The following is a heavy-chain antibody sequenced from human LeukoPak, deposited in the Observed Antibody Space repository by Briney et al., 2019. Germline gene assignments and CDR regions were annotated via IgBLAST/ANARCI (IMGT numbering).Heavy chain of an antibody. Sequence: GGSLRLSCAASGFTVSSNYMSWVRQAPGKGLEWVSVIYSGGSTYYADSVKGRFTISRDNSKNTLYLQMNSLRAEDTSIYYCARGARKGDDYGGFFDYWGQGTLVTVSS. CDR1: GFTVSSNY. D-gene: IGHD4-23*01. V-gene: IGHV3-66*01. CDR3: ARGARKGDDYGGFFDY. J-gene: IGHJ4*02. CDR2: IYSGGST.